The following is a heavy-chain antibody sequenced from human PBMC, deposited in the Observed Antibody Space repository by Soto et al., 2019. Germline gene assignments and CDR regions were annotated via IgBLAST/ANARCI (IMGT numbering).Heavy chain of an antibody. D-gene: IGHD4-17*01. Sequence: GGSLRLSCAASGFTFSSYAMSWVRQAPGKGLEWVSTISGSGNSTYSAGSVKGRFTISRDNSKNTLYLQMNSLRAEDTAVYYCARDRYGDPLWGQDDFDYWGQGTLVTVSS. V-gene: IGHV3-23*01. CDR3: ARDRYGDPLWGQDDFDY. CDR2: ISGSGNST. CDR1: GFTFSSYA. J-gene: IGHJ4*02.